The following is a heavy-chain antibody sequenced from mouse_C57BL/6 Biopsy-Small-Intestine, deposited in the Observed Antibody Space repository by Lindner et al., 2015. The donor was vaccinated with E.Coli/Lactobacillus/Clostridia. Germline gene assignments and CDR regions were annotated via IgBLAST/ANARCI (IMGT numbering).Heavy chain of an antibody. J-gene: IGHJ3*01. Sequence: VQLQESGAELAKPGASVKLSCKASGYTFTTYWMHWVKQRPGQGLEWIGYINPSSSYTKYNQKFKDKATLTADKSSSTAYMQLSSLTNEDSAVYYCVRENGYDEWSAYWGQGTLVSVSA. CDR3: VRENGYDEWSAY. V-gene: IGHV1-7*01. D-gene: IGHD2-2*01. CDR1: GYTFTTYW. CDR2: INPSSSYT.